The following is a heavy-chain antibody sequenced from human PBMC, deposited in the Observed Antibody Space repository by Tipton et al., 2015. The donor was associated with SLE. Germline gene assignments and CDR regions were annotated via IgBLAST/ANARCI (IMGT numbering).Heavy chain of an antibody. Sequence: GLVKPSETLSLTCTVSGGSLSGDTYYWSWIRQPAGEGLEWIGRIFTSGNTNYNPSLKSRVTISVDTSKNQFSLELSSVTAADTAVYYCAQAHLWGSYRYASDIWGQGTMVTVSS. CDR3: AQAHLWGSYRYASDI. J-gene: IGHJ3*02. CDR1: GGSLSGDTYY. V-gene: IGHV4-61*02. CDR2: IFTSGNT. D-gene: IGHD3-16*02.